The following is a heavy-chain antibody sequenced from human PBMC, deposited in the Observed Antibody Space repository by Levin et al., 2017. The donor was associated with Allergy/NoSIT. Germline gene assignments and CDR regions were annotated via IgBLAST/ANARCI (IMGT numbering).Heavy chain of an antibody. CDR1: GYSFSDYA. Sequence: ASVKVSCKASGYSFSDYAIHWVRQVPGQRFEWMGWIYPVNGDTKYSQRFQGRVTITTDTSARTAYMEVNSLRSEDTAVSYCATDSSGWSPGGYWGQGTLVTVYS. J-gene: IGHJ4*02. CDR3: ATDSSGWSPGGY. D-gene: IGHD6-19*01. V-gene: IGHV1-3*01. CDR2: IYPVNGDT.